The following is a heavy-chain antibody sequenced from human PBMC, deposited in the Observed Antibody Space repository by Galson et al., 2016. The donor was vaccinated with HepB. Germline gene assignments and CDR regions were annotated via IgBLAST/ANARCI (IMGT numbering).Heavy chain of an antibody. V-gene: IGHV3-7*03. D-gene: IGHD1-7*01. J-gene: IGHJ4*02. Sequence: SLRLSCAASGFSSSNYWMSWVRQPPGKGLEWVANIKEDGSGMNYVDSVKGRFTISRDNARSSLYLQLYSLRAEDTAVYYCAREVPGGTSDFDCWGQGTLVTVSS. CDR3: AREVPGGTSDFDC. CDR2: IKEDGSGM. CDR1: GFSSSNYW.